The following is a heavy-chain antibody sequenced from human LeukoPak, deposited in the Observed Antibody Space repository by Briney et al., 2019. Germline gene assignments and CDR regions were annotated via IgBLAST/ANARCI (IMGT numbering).Heavy chain of an antibody. CDR3: ARVVGATYSDY. J-gene: IGHJ4*02. D-gene: IGHD1-26*01. V-gene: IGHV3-7*01. CDR1: GFTFSSYW. Sequence: GGSLRLSCAASGFTFSSYWMSWVRQAPGKGLEWVANIKPDGSEKYYVDSVKGRFTISRDNAKNSLYLQMNSLRAEDAAVYYCARVVGATYSDYWGQGTLVTVSS. CDR2: IKPDGSEK.